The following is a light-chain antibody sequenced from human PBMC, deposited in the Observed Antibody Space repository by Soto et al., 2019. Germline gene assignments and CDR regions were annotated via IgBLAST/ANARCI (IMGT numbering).Light chain of an antibody. Sequence: QSVLIQPPSASGTPGQRVTISCSGSSSNIGSSSVNWYHQLPGTAPRLLIYSNNKRPSRVPDRFSGSKSGTSASLAISGLQSEDEADYYCAAWDESLSGWVFGGGTKLTVL. CDR1: SSNIGSSS. CDR2: SNN. J-gene: IGLJ3*02. V-gene: IGLV1-44*01. CDR3: AAWDESLSGWV.